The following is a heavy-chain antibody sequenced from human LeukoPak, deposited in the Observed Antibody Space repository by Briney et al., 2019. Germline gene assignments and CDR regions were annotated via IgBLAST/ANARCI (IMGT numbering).Heavy chain of an antibody. V-gene: IGHV3-53*01. CDR2: IYSGGST. J-gene: IGHJ4*02. Sequence: GGSLRLSCAASGFTVSGNYMSWVRQAPGKGLEWVSVIYSGGSTYYADSVKGRFTISRDNSKNTLYLQMNSLRAEDTAVYYCARAAIVGATKKGGYFDYWGQGTLVTVSS. CDR1: GFTVSGNY. CDR3: ARAAIVGATKKGGYFDY. D-gene: IGHD1-26*01.